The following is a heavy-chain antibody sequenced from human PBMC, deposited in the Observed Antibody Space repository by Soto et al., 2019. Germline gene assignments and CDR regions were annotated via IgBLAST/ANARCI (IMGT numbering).Heavy chain of an antibody. CDR3: ARDGGFGEFDP. V-gene: IGHV1-69*08. CDR2: IIPFIGVG. CDR1: GGTFSSYT. J-gene: IGHJ5*02. D-gene: IGHD3-10*01. Sequence: QVQLVQSGPEVKKPGSSVKVSYKASGGTFSSYTISWVRQAPGQGLEWMGRIIPFIGVGNYAQKFQGRATITADKSTSTFYMDLSSLRSEDTAVYYCARDGGFGEFDPWGQGTLVTVSS.